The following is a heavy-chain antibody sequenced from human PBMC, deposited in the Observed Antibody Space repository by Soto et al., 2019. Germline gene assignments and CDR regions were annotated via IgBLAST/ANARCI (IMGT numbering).Heavy chain of an antibody. D-gene: IGHD6-19*01. CDR2: IYYSGST. Sequence: QLQLQESGPGLVKPSETLSLTCTVSGGSISSSSYYWGWIRQPPGKGLEWIGSIYYSGSTYYNPSLKSRVTISVDTSTNQFSLKLSSVTAADTAVYYCARLSSGSGWYAFDIWGQGTMVTVSS. V-gene: IGHV4-39*01. CDR1: GGSISSSSYY. J-gene: IGHJ3*02. CDR3: ARLSSGSGWYAFDI.